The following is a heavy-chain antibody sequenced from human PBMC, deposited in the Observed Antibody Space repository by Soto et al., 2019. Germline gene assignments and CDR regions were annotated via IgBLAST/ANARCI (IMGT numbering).Heavy chain of an antibody. D-gene: IGHD4-17*01. J-gene: IGHJ4*02. V-gene: IGHV3-33*01. CDR3: ARDDKDEYGADRGGFGC. CDR1: GFSFSIYG. CDR2: TWYDGSNK. Sequence: QVQLVESGGGVVQPGTFLRLSCAASGFSFSIYGMHWVRQAPGEGLEWVAGTWYDGSNKYYADSVKGRFSISRDNSQNTLFLQMNSLRAEDTAVYYCARDDKDEYGADRGGFGCWGQGTLVTVSS.